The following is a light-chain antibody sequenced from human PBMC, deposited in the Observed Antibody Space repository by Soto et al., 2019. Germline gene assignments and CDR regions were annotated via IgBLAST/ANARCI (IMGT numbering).Light chain of an antibody. CDR3: QQTYDTPG. J-gene: IGKJ1*01. Sequence: DIQMTQSPSSLSASVGDRVSITCRASQSINRYLNWYQQKPVKAPKLLIFAASSLQSGVPSRFSGSGSGTDFTLTISSLQPEDFATYYCQQTYDTPGFGQGTTVEIK. V-gene: IGKV1-39*01. CDR1: QSINRY. CDR2: AAS.